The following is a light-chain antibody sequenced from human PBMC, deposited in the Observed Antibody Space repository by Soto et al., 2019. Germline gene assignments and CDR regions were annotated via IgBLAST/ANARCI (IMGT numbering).Light chain of an antibody. CDR3: SSYTGSSTPWV. V-gene: IGLV2-14*01. CDR1: SSDVGAYNY. J-gene: IGLJ3*02. Sequence: QSALTQPASVSGSPGQSITISCTGTSSDVGAYNYVSWYQQHPGKAPKLMIYQVSNRPSGVSNRLSGSKSGNTASLTISGLQAEDEADYYCSSYTGSSTPWVFGGGTKLTVL. CDR2: QVS.